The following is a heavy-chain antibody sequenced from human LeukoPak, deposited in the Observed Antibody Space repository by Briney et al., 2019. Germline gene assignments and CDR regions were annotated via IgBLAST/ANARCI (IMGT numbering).Heavy chain of an antibody. CDR1: GFSLNTVGVG. D-gene: IGHD3-10*01. J-gene: IGHJ4*02. Sequence: SGRTLVEPTETLTLTCTFSGFSLNTVGVGVGRIRQSPGKALEWLALIYWDDDKRFSPSLKSRLTIIKDTSKNQVVVTMDNMAPVDTGTYYCARTLPDRSSVRGFDSWGQGILVTVSS. CDR2: IYWDDDK. V-gene: IGHV2-5*02. CDR3: ARTLPDRSSVRGFDS.